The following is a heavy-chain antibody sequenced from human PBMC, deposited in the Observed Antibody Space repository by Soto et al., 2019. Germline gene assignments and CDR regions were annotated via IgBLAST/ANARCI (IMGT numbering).Heavy chain of an antibody. V-gene: IGHV6-1*01. CDR2: TYYRSKWYN. D-gene: IGHD6-13*01. J-gene: IGHJ5*02. CDR3: ARDRIAALPPSNWFDP. Sequence: SQTLSLTCAISGDSVSSNSAAWNWIRQSPSRGLEWLGRTYYRSKWYNDYAVSVKSRITINPDTSKNQFSLQLNSVTPEDTAVYYCARDRIAALPPSNWFDPWGQGTLVTVSS. CDR1: GDSVSSNSAA.